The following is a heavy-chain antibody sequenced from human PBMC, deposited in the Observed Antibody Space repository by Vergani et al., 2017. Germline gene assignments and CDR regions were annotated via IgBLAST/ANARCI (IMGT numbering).Heavy chain of an antibody. Sequence: QVQLVQSGAEVKKPGASVKVSCKASGYTFTGYYMHWVRQAPGQGLEWMGWINPNSGGTNYAQKFQGRVTMTRDTSISTAYMELSRLRSDDTAVYYCARXPPLAAAGRYYFDYWGQGTLVTVSS. CDR2: INPNSGGT. CDR3: ARXPPLAAAGRYYFDY. V-gene: IGHV1-2*02. CDR1: GYTFTGYY. D-gene: IGHD6-13*01. J-gene: IGHJ4*02.